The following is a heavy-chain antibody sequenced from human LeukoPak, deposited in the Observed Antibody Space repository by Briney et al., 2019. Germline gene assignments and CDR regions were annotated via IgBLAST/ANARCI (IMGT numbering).Heavy chain of an antibody. CDR1: GFTFSDYY. J-gene: IGHJ5*02. D-gene: IGHD2-8*01. CDR2: ISSSGSTI. Sequence: PGGSLRLSCAASGFTFSDYYMSWIRQAPGKGLEWVSYISSSGSTIYYADSVKGRFTISRDNAKNSLYLQMNSLRAEDTAVYFCAQDVPIERVPGVGPGSWGQGTLVTVSS. CDR3: AQDVPIERVPGVGPGS. V-gene: IGHV3-11*04.